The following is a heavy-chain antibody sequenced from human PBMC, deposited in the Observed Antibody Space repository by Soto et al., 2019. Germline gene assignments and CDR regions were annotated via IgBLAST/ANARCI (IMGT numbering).Heavy chain of an antibody. CDR2: TYYRSKFYY. CDR1: GDSVSSNGPS. Sequence: PSQTLSLTCAISGDSVSSNGPSWNWIRQSPSRGLEWLGRTYYRSKFYYDYAASVKSRISVNPDTSRNQFSLQLKSVTPGDTAVYYCVRAATAGPDFDYWGQGSMVTAPQ. D-gene: IGHD6-13*01. J-gene: IGHJ4*02. V-gene: IGHV6-1*01. CDR3: VRAATAGPDFDY.